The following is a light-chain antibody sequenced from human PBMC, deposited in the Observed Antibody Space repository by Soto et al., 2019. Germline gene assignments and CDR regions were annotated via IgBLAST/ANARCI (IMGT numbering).Light chain of an antibody. J-gene: IGLJ1*01. CDR3: HSYDSRLSGYV. V-gene: IGLV1-40*01. Sequence: QAVVTQPPSVSGAPGQRVTISCTGSSSNIGAGYDVHWYQQFSGTAPKLLIYGDTNRPSGVPDRFSGSKSGTSASLAITGLQAEDEADYYCHSYDSRLSGYVFGSGTKLTVL. CDR2: GDT. CDR1: SSNIGAGYD.